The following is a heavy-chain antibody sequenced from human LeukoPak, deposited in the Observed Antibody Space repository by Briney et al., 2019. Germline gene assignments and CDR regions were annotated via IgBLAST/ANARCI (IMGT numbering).Heavy chain of an antibody. CDR3: ARIHYYYYYMDV. CDR2: ISSSGSTI. V-gene: IGHV3-11*01. Sequence: GGSLRLSCAASGFTFSDYYMSWIRQAPGKGLEWLSYISSSGSTIHYADSVKGRFTISRDNAKNSLYLQMNSLRAEDTAVYYCARIHYYYYYMDVWGKGTTVTVSS. J-gene: IGHJ6*03. CDR1: GFTFSDYY.